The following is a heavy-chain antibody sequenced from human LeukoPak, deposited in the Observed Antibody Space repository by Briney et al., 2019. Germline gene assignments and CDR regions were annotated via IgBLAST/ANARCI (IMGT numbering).Heavy chain of an antibody. CDR1: GGSISSSSYY. J-gene: IGHJ4*02. CDR3: ARQPLDYFDY. Sequence: SETLSLTCTVSGGSISSSSYYCGWISQPPGKGLEWIGSIYYSGSTYYNPSLKTRVTISVDTSKQQFSLKLSSVTAADTAVYYCARQPLDYFDYWGQGTLVTVSS. CDR2: IYYSGST. V-gene: IGHV4-39*01.